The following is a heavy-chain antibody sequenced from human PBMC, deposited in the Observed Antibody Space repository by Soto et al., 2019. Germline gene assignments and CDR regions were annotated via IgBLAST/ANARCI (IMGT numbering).Heavy chain of an antibody. D-gene: IGHD3-16*01. CDR1: GFTFSNNR. J-gene: IGHJ4*02. CDR3: TRDFEGLGY. CDR2: IHTDGTT. V-gene: IGHV3-74*01. Sequence: EVQLVESGGGLVQPGGSLTLSCAASGFTFSNNRMQRVRQGPGKGLVWVSSIHTDGTTNYVDSVKGRFTISRDNAKNTLYLQINSLRAEDTAVYYCTRDFEGLGYWGRGTLVTVSS.